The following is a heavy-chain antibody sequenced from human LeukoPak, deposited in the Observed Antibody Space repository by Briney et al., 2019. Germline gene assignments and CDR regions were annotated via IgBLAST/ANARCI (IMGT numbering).Heavy chain of an antibody. D-gene: IGHD6-13*01. CDR3: ARDLGIAGVHYYYNGMDV. V-gene: IGHV1-18*04. CDR1: GYIFTHHY. J-gene: IGHJ6*02. CDR2: ISAYNGNT. Sequence: ASVKVSRKASGYIFTHHYMHWVRQAPGQGLEWMGWISAYNGNTNYAQKLQGRVTMTTDTSTSTAYMELRSLRSDDTAVYYCARDLGIAGVHYYYNGMDVWGQGTTVTVSS.